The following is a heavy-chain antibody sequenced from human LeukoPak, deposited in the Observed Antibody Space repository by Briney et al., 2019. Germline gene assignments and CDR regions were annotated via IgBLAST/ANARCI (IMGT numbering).Heavy chain of an antibody. CDR2: ISFDGSYK. Sequence: PGGSLRLSCTASGFTISGDAMHWVRQAPGKGLQWVAHISFDGSYKYYADSVKGRFTISRDNSKNTLYLQMNSLRTDDTALFYCARETLDALDLWGPGTQVTVSS. CDR1: GFTISGDA. CDR3: ARETLDALDL. V-gene: IGHV3-30*04. J-gene: IGHJ3*01.